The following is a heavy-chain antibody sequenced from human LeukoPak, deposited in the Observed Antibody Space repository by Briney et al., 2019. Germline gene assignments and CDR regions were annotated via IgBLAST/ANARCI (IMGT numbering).Heavy chain of an antibody. Sequence: GASVKVSCKASGGTFSSYAISWVRQAPGQGLEWMGRIIPILGIANYAQKFQGRVTITADKSTSTAYMELSSLRSEDTAVYYCARDSPQLDYGSGSYALWGQGTLVTVSS. V-gene: IGHV1-69*04. J-gene: IGHJ4*02. D-gene: IGHD3-10*01. CDR3: ARDSPQLDYGSGSYAL. CDR2: IIPILGIA. CDR1: GGTFSSYA.